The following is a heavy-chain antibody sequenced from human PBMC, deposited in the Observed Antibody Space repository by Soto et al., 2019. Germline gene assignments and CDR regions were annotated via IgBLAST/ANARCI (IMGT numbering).Heavy chain of an antibody. CDR3: ARDKSYYGSGSYYKSYYFDY. D-gene: IGHD3-10*01. J-gene: IGHJ4*02. CDR1: GGSISSYY. V-gene: IGHV4-59*12. Sequence: SETLSLTCSVSGGSISSYYWTWIRQPPGKGLEWIGYIYYSGGTNYNPSLKSRVTISVDKSKNQFSLKLSSVTAADTAVYYCARDKSYYGSGSYYKSYYFDYWGQGTLVTVSS. CDR2: IYYSGGT.